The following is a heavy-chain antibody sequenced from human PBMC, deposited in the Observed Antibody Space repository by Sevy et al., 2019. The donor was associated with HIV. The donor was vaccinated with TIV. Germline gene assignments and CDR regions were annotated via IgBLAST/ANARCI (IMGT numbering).Heavy chain of an antibody. CDR3: ITDPAYRGYDEEVINYYFYGMDV. Sequence: GGSLRLSCTASGFTFSSAWMSWVRQAPGKGLEWVGRIKSEFDGGAIDYAAPVKGRFTISREDSKNTVYLQMNSLKTEDTAVFYCITDPAYRGYDEEVINYYFYGMDVWGQGTTVTVSS. J-gene: IGHJ6*02. D-gene: IGHD5-12*01. CDR2: IKSEFDGGAI. V-gene: IGHV3-15*01. CDR1: GFTFSSAW.